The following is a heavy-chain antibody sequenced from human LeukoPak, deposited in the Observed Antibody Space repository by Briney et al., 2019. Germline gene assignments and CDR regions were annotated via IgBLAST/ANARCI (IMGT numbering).Heavy chain of an antibody. CDR3: AREAMDTAMVYYFDY. CDR1: GGTFSSYA. J-gene: IGHJ4*02. Sequence: SVKVSCKASGGTFSSYAISWVRQAPGQGLEWMGGIIPIFGTANYAQKFQGRVTITTDESTSTAYMELSSLRSEDTAVYYCAREAMDTAMVYYFDYWGQGTLVTVSS. V-gene: IGHV1-69*05. CDR2: IIPIFGTA. D-gene: IGHD5-18*01.